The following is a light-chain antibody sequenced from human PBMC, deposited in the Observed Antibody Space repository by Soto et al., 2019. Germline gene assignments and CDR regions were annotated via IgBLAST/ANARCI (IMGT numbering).Light chain of an antibody. V-gene: IGKV3-15*01. CDR3: QQYTNWPPWT. CDR2: GAS. Sequence: IVMTQSPATLSVSPGERATLSCRASESVSNKLAWYQRRPGQAPRLLIYGASTRASGIPDRFSGSGSGTAFSLTISSLQYEDFAVYYCQQYTNWPPWTFGQGTKVEIK. CDR1: ESVSNK. J-gene: IGKJ1*01.